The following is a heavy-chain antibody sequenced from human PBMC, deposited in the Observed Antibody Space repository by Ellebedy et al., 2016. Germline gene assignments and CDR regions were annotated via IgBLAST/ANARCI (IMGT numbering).Heavy chain of an antibody. CDR2: ISAYNGNT. V-gene: IGHV1-18*01. J-gene: IGHJ4*02. CDR1: GYTFTSYG. CDR3: ARDKEYYYGSGSYSQGGY. D-gene: IGHD3-10*01. Sequence: ASVKVSCKASGYTFTSYGISWVRQAPGQGLEWMGWISAYNGNTNYAQKLQGRVTMTTDTSTSTAYMELRSLRSDDTAVYYCARDKEYYYGSGSYSQGGYWGQGTLVTVSS.